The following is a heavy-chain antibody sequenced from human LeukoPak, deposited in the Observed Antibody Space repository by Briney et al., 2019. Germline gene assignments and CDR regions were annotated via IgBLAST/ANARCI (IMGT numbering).Heavy chain of an antibody. CDR1: GGSISGYN. D-gene: IGHD5-24*01. Sequence: SETLSLTCTVSGGSISGYNWSWIRQPPRKGMEWVGYIYYSGSTNYNPSLKSRVTISVDTSKNQFSLKLSSVTAADTAVYYCARRVREMATINLYFDLWGRGTPVTVSS. CDR3: ARRVREMATINLYFDL. V-gene: IGHV4-59*08. J-gene: IGHJ2*01. CDR2: IYYSGST.